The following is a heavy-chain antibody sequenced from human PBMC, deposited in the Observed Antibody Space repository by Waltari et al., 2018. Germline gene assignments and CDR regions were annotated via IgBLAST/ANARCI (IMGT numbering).Heavy chain of an antibody. CDR2: ITAASNAV. D-gene: IGHD3-16*01. CDR3: ARVETLGHSQY. Sequence: LVESGGQLVQPGQSLRLSCAASGFMFRRHNMLWVRQAPGQGLDWVAYITAASNAVLYADSVKGRFTISRDNANSSLYLHLNNVRVEDSGVYYCARVETLGHSQYWGQGTLVTVSS. V-gene: IGHV3-48*01. J-gene: IGHJ4*02. CDR1: GFMFRRHN.